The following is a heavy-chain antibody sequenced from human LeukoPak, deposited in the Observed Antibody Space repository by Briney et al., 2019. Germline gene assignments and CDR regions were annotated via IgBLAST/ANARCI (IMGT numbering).Heavy chain of an antibody. Sequence: GSLRLSCAASGFTFSSYAMRWVRQPPGKGLEWIGEIYHSGSTNYNPSLKSRVTISVDKSKNQFSLKLSSVTAADTAVYYCAGEILRYFDWLFSDDAFDIWGQGTMVTVSS. V-gene: IGHV4-4*02. CDR3: AGEILRYFDWLFSDDAFDI. CDR2: IYHSGST. D-gene: IGHD3-9*01. CDR1: GFTFSSYA. J-gene: IGHJ3*02.